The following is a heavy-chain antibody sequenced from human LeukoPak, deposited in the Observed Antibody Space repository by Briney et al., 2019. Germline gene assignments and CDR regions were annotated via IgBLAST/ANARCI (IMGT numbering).Heavy chain of an antibody. CDR2: IIPVFGTA. D-gene: IGHD2-2*01. CDR1: RGSFSSYA. Sequence: SMKVSCNVSRGSFSSYAISWVRHAPRHGLEWMWGIIPVFGTANYAQKFQGRVTITADESTSTAYTELSSLRSEDTAVYYCARGRGSSTSCYGCYYYYMDVWGKGTTVTVSS. V-gene: IGHV1-69*01. CDR3: ARGRGSSTSCYGCYYYYMDV. J-gene: IGHJ6*03.